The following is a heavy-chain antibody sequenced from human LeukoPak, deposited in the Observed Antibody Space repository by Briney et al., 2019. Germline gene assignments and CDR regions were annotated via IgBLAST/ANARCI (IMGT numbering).Heavy chain of an antibody. D-gene: IGHD6-13*01. CDR1: GGSISSSSYY. CDR2: IYYAGDT. CDR3: ARRTGLFAPAGSD. J-gene: IGHJ4*02. Sequence: PSETLSLTCTVSGGSISSSSYYWGWIRQPPGRGLEWIGTIYYAGDTYYNPSLKSRVTLSVDTSKNQFFLKLTSVTAADAAVYYCARRTGLFAPAGSDWGQGTLVIVSS. V-gene: IGHV4-39*01.